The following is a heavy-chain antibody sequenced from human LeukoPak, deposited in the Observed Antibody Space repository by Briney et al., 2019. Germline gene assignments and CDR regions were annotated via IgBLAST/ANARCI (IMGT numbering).Heavy chain of an antibody. V-gene: IGHV3-20*04. Sequence: GGSLRLSCAASGFTFDDYGMSWVRHAPGKGLEWVSGINWNGGSTGYADSVKGRFTISRDNAKNSLYLQMNSLRVEDTALYYCARTDKAMVTPEYWGQGTLVTVPS. CDR2: INWNGGST. CDR3: ARTDKAMVTPEY. J-gene: IGHJ4*02. CDR1: GFTFDDYG. D-gene: IGHD5-18*01.